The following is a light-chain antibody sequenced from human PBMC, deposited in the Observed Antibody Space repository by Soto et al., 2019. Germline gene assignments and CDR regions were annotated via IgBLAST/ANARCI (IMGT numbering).Light chain of an antibody. CDR2: GAS. CDR3: QQYGSSPHT. J-gene: IGKJ1*01. CDR1: QSVTSSY. Sequence: EIVLTQSPGTLSLSPGERATLSCRASQSVTSSYLAWWQQKPGQAPRLLIYGASSRATGIPDRFSGSGSGTDFTLTISRLEPEDFAVYYCQQYGSSPHTFGQGTKVDIK. V-gene: IGKV3-20*01.